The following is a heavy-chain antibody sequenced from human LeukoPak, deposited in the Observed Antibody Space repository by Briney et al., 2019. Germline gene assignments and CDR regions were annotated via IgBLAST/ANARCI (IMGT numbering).Heavy chain of an antibody. V-gene: IGHV3-7*01. CDR2: INPDGSEK. J-gene: IGHJ4*02. CDR3: AGPYIDGPPCDH. D-gene: IGHD2-15*01. Sequence: GGSLRLSCAASGFTFSAYWMTWVRQAPGKGLEWVANINPDGSEKHYVDSVKSRVTISRDNSKNTLFRQINSLRVDNTAIYYCAGPYIDGPPCDHWGQGTLVTVSS. CDR1: GFTFSAYW.